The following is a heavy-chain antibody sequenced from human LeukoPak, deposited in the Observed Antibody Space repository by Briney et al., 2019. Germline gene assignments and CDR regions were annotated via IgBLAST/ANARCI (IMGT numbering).Heavy chain of an antibody. Sequence: PGRSLRLSCAASGFTFSSYGMHWVRQAPGKGLEWVAVIWYDGSNKYYADSVKGRFTISRDNSKNTLYLQMNSLRAEDTAVYYCAQTYYDSSGPHHHITDEWGQGTLVTVSS. V-gene: IGHV3-33*06. CDR3: AQTYYDSSGPHHHITDE. CDR2: IWYDGSNK. D-gene: IGHD3-22*01. J-gene: IGHJ4*02. CDR1: GFTFSSYG.